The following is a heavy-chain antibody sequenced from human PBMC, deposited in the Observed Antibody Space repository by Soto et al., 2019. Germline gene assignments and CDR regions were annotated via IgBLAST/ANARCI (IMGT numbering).Heavy chain of an antibody. Sequence: QVQLVQSGAEVKKPGASVKVSCKASGYTFTSYDINWVRQAPGQGLEWLGWMNPNTGNTGYAQKFQGRFILTRDTSISTAYMELSSLTSEDTTEYYCARNPAKTGYFGYWGQGTLVTVSS. CDR1: GYTFTSYD. V-gene: IGHV1-8*01. CDR3: ARNPAKTGYFGY. J-gene: IGHJ4*02. D-gene: IGHD3-9*01. CDR2: MNPNTGNT.